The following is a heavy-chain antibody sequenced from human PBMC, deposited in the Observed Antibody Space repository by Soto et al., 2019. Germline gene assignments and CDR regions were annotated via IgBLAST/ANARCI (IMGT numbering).Heavy chain of an antibody. Sequence: PSETLSLTCAVYGGSFSGYYWSWIRQPPGKGLEWIGEINHSGSTNYNPSLKSRVTISVDTSKNQFSLKLSSVTAADTAVYYCARGKPSHSFGVVIIPYNWFDPWGQGTLVTVSS. CDR2: INHSGST. V-gene: IGHV4-34*01. CDR1: GGSFSGYY. CDR3: ARGKPSHSFGVVIIPYNWFDP. J-gene: IGHJ5*02. D-gene: IGHD3-3*01.